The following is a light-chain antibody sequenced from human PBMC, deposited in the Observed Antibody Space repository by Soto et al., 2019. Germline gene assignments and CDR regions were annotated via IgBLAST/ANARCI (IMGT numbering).Light chain of an antibody. J-gene: IGLJ2*01. CDR3: SSFTSSYTRV. CDR2: DVS. CDR1: SSDVGGYNY. Sequence: QSALTQPASVSGSPGQSITISCTGISSDVGGYNYVSWYQQHPGKAPKLMIYDVSNRPSGVSNRFSGSKSGNTASLTISGLQAEDEADYYCSSFTSSYTRVFGGGTKLTVL. V-gene: IGLV2-14*01.